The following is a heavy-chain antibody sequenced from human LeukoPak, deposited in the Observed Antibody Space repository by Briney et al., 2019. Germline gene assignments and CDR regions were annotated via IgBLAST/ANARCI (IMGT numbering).Heavy chain of an antibody. J-gene: IGHJ4*02. CDR3: AREEGPYFDC. CDR2: LNWNGDNT. V-gene: IGHV3-20*04. CDR1: GFTFHDHG. Sequence: GGSLRLSCAASGFTFHDHGMSWVRQVPGKGLEWVSALNWNGDNTGYADSVKGRFTITRDNAKKSLYLQMNSLTAEDTAYYYCAREEGPYFDCWGQGTLVTVSS.